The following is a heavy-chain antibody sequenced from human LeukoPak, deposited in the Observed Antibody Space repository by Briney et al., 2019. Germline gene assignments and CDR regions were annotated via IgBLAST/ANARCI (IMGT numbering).Heavy chain of an antibody. CDR1: GFTFGDYV. J-gene: IGHJ4*02. CDR2: IRSKAYGGTT. Sequence: GGALRLSCTASGFTFGDYVMSWFRQAPGKGLEWVGFIRSKAYGGTTEYAASVKGRFTISRDDSKSIAYLQMNSLKTEDTAVYYCTRVTQYCSTTSCYLFDYWGQGTLVTVSS. CDR3: TRVTQYCSTTSCYLFDY. V-gene: IGHV3-49*03. D-gene: IGHD2-2*01.